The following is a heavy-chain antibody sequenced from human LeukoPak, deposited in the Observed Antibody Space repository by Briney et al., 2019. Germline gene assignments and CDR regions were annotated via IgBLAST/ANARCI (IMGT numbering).Heavy chain of an antibody. J-gene: IGHJ4*02. Sequence: GGSLRLSCAASGFTFSGYGMRWVRQAPGKGLEWVAVISYDGSNKYYADSVKGRFTISRDNSKNTLYLQMNSLRAEDTAVYYCAKDGGDFWSGYYPDYWGQGTLVTVSS. CDR1: GFTFSGYG. D-gene: IGHD3-3*01. CDR2: ISYDGSNK. CDR3: AKDGGDFWSGYYPDY. V-gene: IGHV3-30*18.